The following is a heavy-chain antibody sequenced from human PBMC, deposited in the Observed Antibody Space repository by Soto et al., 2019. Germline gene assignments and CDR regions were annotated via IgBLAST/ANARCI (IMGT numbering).Heavy chain of an antibody. D-gene: IGHD6-13*01. V-gene: IGHV1-58*01. CDR2: IVVGSGNT. CDR3: AAAKGGSSWP. Sequence: PVKGSWKASGFTCTISAVRGVRQSRGQRLEWIGWIVVGSGNTNYAQKFQERVTITRDMSTSTAYMELSSLRSEDTAVYYCAAAKGGSSWPWGQGTLVTVSS. CDR1: GFTCTISA. J-gene: IGHJ4*02.